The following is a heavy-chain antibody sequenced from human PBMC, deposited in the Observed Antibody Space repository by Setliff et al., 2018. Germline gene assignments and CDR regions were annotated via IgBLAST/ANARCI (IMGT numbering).Heavy chain of an antibody. CDR3: ARTPPNRGLSNGWYVDY. J-gene: IGHJ4*02. CDR1: GYTFTNYD. Sequence: ASVKVSCKASGYTFTNYDITWVRQAPGQGLEWMAWISAYDGNTKYTLKLQGRVTLTTDTPTTTAYMDLRGLRSDDTAVYYCARTPPNRGLSNGWYVDYWGQGALVTVSS. CDR2: ISAYDGNT. D-gene: IGHD6-19*01. V-gene: IGHV1-18*01.